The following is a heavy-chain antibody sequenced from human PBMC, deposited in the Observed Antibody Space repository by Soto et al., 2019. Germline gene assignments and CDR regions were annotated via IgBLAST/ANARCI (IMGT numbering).Heavy chain of an antibody. CDR1: GGSVSGYF. J-gene: IGHJ3*02. D-gene: IGHD4-17*01. V-gene: IGHV4-34*01. Sequence: QVQLQQWGAGLLKPSETLSLTCAVYGGSVSGYFWSWIRQPPGKGLEWIGEINHSGSTNYNPSLKSRVTISVDTSKNQFSLKLSSVTAADMARYYCTRGREVTVTDDLVAFDIWGQGTRVTVSS. CDR2: INHSGST. CDR3: TRGREVTVTDDLVAFDI.